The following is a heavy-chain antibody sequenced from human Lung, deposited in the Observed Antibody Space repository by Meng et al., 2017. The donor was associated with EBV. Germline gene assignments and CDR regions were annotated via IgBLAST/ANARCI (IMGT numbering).Heavy chain of an antibody. CDR2: IYHSGST. Sequence: VARAESGPCLVKPSGPLAPACAVAGGSISSGNWWSWVRQPPGKGLEWIGEIYHSGSTNYNPSLKSRVTISVDKSKNQFSLKLSSVTAADTAVYYCARDEGGNSERGFQHWGQGTLVTVSS. CDR1: GGSISSGNW. CDR3: ARDEGGNSERGFQH. D-gene: IGHD4-23*01. J-gene: IGHJ1*01. V-gene: IGHV4-4*02.